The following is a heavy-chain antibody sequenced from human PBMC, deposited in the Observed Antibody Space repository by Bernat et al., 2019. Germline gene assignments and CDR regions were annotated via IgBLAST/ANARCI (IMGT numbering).Heavy chain of an antibody. V-gene: IGHV4-39*07. CDR2: IYYSGST. CDR3: AISFPDTAMAHDAFDI. J-gene: IGHJ3*02. D-gene: IGHD5-18*01. CDR1: VGSISSSDYY. Sequence: QLQLQESGPGLVKPSETLSLTCTVSVGSISSSDYYWAWIRQPPGKGLEWIGSIYYSGSTYYHPSLKSRVTISADTSKNQFSLKLSSVTAADTAVYYCAISFPDTAMAHDAFDIWGQGTMVTVSS.